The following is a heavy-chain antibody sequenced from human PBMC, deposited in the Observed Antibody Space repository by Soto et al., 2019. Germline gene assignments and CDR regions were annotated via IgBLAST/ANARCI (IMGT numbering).Heavy chain of an antibody. D-gene: IGHD3-9*01. V-gene: IGHV4-59*08. Sequence: SETLSLTCTVSGGSISSYYWSWIRQPPGKGLEWIGYIYYSGSTNYNPSLKSRVTISVDTSKNQFSLKLSSVTAADTAVYYCAARSWGYFDWFGRDYYYYGMDVWGQGTTVTVSS. J-gene: IGHJ6*02. CDR1: GGSISSYY. CDR2: IYYSGST. CDR3: AARSWGYFDWFGRDYYYYGMDV.